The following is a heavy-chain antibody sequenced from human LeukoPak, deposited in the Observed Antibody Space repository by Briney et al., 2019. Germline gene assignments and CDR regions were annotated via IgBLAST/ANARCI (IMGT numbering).Heavy chain of an antibody. CDR2: IKQDGSEK. D-gene: IGHD3-22*01. CDR1: GFTFSSYW. V-gene: IGHV3-7*01. J-gene: IGHJ5*02. Sequence: GGSLRLSCAASGFTFSSYWMSWVRQAPGKGLEWVANIKQDGSEKYYVDSVKGRFTISRDNAKNSLYLQMNSLRAEDTAVYYCARDAVDYYDSSSYYYPWGQGTLVTVSS. CDR3: ARDAVDYYDSSSYYYP.